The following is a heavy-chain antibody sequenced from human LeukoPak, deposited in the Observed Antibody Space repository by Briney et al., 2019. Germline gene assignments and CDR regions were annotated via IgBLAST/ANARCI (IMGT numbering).Heavy chain of an antibody. CDR1: GFTFSTSW. CDR3: TTVAVFHGWSLDY. V-gene: IGHV3-15*01. Sequence: GGSLRLSCAVSGFTFSTSWMNWVRQAPGKGLEWVGRIKTKTDGGTTDYAAPVQGRFTISRDDSKNTLYLQMHSLKTEDTAVYYFTTVAVFHGWSLDYWGQGTMVTVSS. CDR2: IKTKTDGGTT. J-gene: IGHJ4*02. D-gene: IGHD6-19*01.